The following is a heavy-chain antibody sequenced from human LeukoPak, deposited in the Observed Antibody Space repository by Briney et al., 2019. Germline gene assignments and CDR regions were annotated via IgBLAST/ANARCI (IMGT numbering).Heavy chain of an antibody. J-gene: IGHJ4*02. D-gene: IGHD7-27*01. Sequence: GGPLRLSCAASGFTFDDYAMHWVRQAPGKGLEWVSGISWNSGSIGYADSVKGRFTISRDNAKNSLYLQMNSLRAEDTALYYCAKGTGTYQGPFDSWGQGTLVTVSS. CDR3: AKGTGTYQGPFDS. CDR2: ISWNSGSI. V-gene: IGHV3-9*01. CDR1: GFTFDDYA.